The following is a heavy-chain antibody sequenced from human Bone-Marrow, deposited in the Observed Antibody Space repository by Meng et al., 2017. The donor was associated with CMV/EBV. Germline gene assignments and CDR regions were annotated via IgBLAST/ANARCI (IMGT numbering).Heavy chain of an antibody. V-gene: IGHV4-39*01. J-gene: IGHJ3*02. Sequence: GSLRLSCTVSGGSISSSYYWGWIRQPPGKGLEWIGSIYYSGSTYYNPSLKSRVTISVDTSKHQFSLKLSSVTAADTAVYYCAPAVNKPGAFDIWGQGTMVTVSS. CDR1: GGSISSSYY. CDR3: APAVNKPGAFDI. CDR2: IYYSGST. D-gene: IGHD1-14*01.